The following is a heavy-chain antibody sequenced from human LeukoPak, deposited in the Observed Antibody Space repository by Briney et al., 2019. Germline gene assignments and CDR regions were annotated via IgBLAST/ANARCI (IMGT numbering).Heavy chain of an antibody. CDR2: IYYSGST. Sequence: PSETLSLTCTVSGGSISSGGYYWSWIRQHPGKGLEWIGYIYYSGSTYYNPSLKSRVTISVDTSKNQFSLELSSVTAADTAVYYCAREGLRPEASDYWGQGTLVTVSS. CDR3: AREGLRPEASDY. J-gene: IGHJ4*02. V-gene: IGHV4-31*03. D-gene: IGHD6-25*01. CDR1: GGSISSGGYY.